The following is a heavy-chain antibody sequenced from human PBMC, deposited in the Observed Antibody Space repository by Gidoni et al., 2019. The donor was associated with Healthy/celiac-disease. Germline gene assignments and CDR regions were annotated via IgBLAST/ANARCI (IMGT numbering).Heavy chain of an antibody. Sequence: QVQLVESGGGVVQPGRSLRLSCAASGFTFSSYGMHWVRQAPGNGLEWVAVIWYDGSDKYYADSVKGRFTISRDNSKNTLYLQMNSLRAEDTAVYYCAREGSGNWFDPWGQGTLVTVSS. CDR3: AREGSGNWFDP. CDR1: GFTFSSYG. CDR2: IWYDGSDK. D-gene: IGHD3-10*01. J-gene: IGHJ5*02. V-gene: IGHV3-33*01.